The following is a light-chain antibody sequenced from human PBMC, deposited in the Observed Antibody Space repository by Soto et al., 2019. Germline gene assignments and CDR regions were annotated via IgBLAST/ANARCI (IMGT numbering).Light chain of an antibody. CDR2: GTS. J-gene: IGLJ3*02. CDR1: TGAVTSGYY. V-gene: IGLV7-43*01. Sequence: QAVVTQEPSLTVSPGGTVTLTCASSTGAVTSGYYPNWFQQKPGQTPKALIYGTSNKHSWTPARFSGSLLGGKAALTLSGVQPEDEAEYFCLLYYCGAQWVFGGGTKLTVL. CDR3: LLYYCGAQWV.